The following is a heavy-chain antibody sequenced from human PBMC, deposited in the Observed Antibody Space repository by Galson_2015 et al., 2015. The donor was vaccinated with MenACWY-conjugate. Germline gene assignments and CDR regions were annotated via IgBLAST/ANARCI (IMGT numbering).Heavy chain of an antibody. CDR1: GFTFSSYA. CDR3: AKCPAGGSYHYYGMDV. Sequence: SLRLSCAASGFTFSSYAMSWVRQAPGKGLEWVSAISGSGGSTYYADSVKGRFTISRDNSKNTLYLQMNSLRAEDTAVYYCAKCPAGGSYHYYGMDVWGQGTTVTVSS. J-gene: IGHJ6*02. V-gene: IGHV3-23*01. CDR2: ISGSGGST. D-gene: IGHD1-26*01.